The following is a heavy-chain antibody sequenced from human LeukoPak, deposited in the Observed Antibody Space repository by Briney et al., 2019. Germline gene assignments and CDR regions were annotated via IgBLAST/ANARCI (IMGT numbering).Heavy chain of an antibody. D-gene: IGHD2-15*01. CDR2: IWYDGSNK. Sequence: GGSLRLSCVASGFPFSSYWMTWVRQAPGKGLEWVAVIWYDGSNKYYADSVKGRFTISRDNSKNTLYLQMNSLRAEDTAVYYCARDPSYCSGGSCYYFDYWGQGTLVTVSS. CDR3: ARDPSYCSGGSCYYFDY. V-gene: IGHV3-33*08. J-gene: IGHJ4*02. CDR1: GFPFSSYW.